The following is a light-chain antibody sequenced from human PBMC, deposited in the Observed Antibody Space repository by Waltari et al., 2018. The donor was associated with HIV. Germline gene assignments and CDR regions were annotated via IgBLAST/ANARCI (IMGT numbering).Light chain of an antibody. V-gene: IGLV1-44*01. CDR1: HSNIEPNT. CDR2: STE. J-gene: IGLJ3*02. CDR3: AAWDDTLNVWV. Sequence: SALTHPPSASGTPGHRVTLSCSQRHSNIEPNTVVWYPQLPGTPPQLLIHSTEQRPSGVPNRFSGSKSGTSASLAISGLQSEDEADYYCAAWDDTLNVWVFGGGTKLTVL.